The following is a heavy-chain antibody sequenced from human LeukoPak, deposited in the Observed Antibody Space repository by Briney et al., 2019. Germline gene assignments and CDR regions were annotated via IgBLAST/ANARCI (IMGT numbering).Heavy chain of an antibody. J-gene: IGHJ4*02. Sequence: TGGSLRLSCAASGFTFSSYGMHWVRQAPGKGPERVAFIRYDGSNKYYADSVKGRFTISRDNSKNTLYLQMNSLRAEDTAVYYCAKSTTMVRGVIDYWGQGTLVTVSS. CDR1: GFTFSSYG. CDR3: AKSTTMVRGVIDY. CDR2: IRYDGSNK. D-gene: IGHD3-10*01. V-gene: IGHV3-30*02.